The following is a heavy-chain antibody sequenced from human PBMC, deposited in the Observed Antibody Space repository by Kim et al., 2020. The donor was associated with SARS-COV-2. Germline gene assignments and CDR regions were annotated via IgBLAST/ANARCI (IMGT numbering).Heavy chain of an antibody. Sequence: SETLSLTCTVSGGSITSYYWSWIRQPPGKGLEWIGYIYSSGSTNYNPSLKSRVTISVDTSKNQVSLNLSSVTAADTAVYYCARGPTRYYFDYWGQGTLVTVSS. CDR2: IYSSGST. CDR1: GGSITSYY. V-gene: IGHV4-59*01. CDR3: ARGPTRYYFDY. J-gene: IGHJ4*02.